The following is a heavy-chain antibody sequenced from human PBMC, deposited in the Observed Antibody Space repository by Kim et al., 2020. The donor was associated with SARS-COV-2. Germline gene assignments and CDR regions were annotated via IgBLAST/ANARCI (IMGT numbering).Heavy chain of an antibody. Sequence: SETLSLTCTVSGGSVSSGSYYWSWIRQPPGKGLEWIGYIYYSGSTNYNPSLKSRVTISVDTSKNQFSLKLSSVTAADTAVYYCARDVGRGLAAAGYWGQGTLVTVSS. D-gene: IGHD6-13*01. CDR1: GGSVSSGSYY. J-gene: IGHJ4*02. CDR3: ARDVGRGLAAAGY. V-gene: IGHV4-61*01. CDR2: IYYSGST.